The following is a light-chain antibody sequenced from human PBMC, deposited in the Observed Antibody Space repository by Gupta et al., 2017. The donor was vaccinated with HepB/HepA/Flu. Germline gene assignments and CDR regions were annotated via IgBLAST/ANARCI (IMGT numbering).Light chain of an antibody. V-gene: IGLV1-40*01. J-gene: IGLJ2*01. CDR3: QSYDSSLSGSGV. Sequence: QSVLTQPPSVSGAPGQRVTISCPGSSSNIGAGYDVHWYQQLPGTPPKLLIYGNSNRPSGVPDRFSGSKSGTSASLAITGLQAEDEADYYCQSYDSSLSGSGVFGGGTKLTVL. CDR2: GNS. CDR1: SSNIGAGYD.